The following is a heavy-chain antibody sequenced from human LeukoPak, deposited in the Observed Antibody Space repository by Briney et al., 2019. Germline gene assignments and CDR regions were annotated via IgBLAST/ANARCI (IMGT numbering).Heavy chain of an antibody. D-gene: IGHD6-13*01. CDR1: GGTFSSYA. J-gene: IGHJ4*02. CDR2: ISAYNGNT. Sequence: ASVKVSCKASGGTFSSYAISWARQAPGQGLEWMGWISAYNGNTNYAQKPQGRVTMTTDTSTSTAYMELRSLRSDDTAVYYCARRDVIADLDYWGQGTLVTVSS. CDR3: ARRDVIADLDY. V-gene: IGHV1-18*01.